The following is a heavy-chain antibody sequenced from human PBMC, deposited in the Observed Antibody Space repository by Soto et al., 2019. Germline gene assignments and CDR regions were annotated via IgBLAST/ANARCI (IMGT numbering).Heavy chain of an antibody. CDR1: GYTFTGYY. J-gene: IGHJ5*02. CDR2: INPNSGGT. CDR3: AREDSSSWYVWFDP. Sequence: EXSVEVSCKASGYTFTGYYMHWVRQAPGQGLEWMGWINPNSGGTNYAQKFQGRVTMTRDTSISTAYMELSRLRSDDTAVYYCAREDSSSWYVWFDPWGQGTMVTVSS. D-gene: IGHD6-13*01. V-gene: IGHV1-2*02.